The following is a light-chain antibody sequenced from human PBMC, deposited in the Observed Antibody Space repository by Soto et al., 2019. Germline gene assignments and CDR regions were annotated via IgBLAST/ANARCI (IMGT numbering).Light chain of an antibody. CDR1: QSVSSSY. V-gene: IGKV3-20*01. CDR3: QQYGSSPPGA. J-gene: IGKJ5*01. CDR2: GAS. Sequence: EIVLTQSPGTLSLSPGERATLSCRASQSVSSSYLAWYQQKPGQAPRLLIYGASSRATDIPDRFSGSGSGTDFTLTISRLEPEDFAVYYCQQYGSSPPGAFGQGTRLEIK.